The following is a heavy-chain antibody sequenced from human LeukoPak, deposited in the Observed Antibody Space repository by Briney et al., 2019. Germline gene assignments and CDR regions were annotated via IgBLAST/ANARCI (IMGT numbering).Heavy chain of an antibody. CDR3: ARVRVVRGVTDMDV. V-gene: IGHV4-31*03. D-gene: IGHD3-10*01. CDR2: IYYGGST. J-gene: IGHJ6*03. Sequence: PSETLSLTCTVPGGSIRSGDYYWSWIRQRSGEGLEWIGYIYYGGSTSYNPSLKSRVTISVDKNQFSLKLSSVTVTDTAVYYCARVRVVRGVTDMDVWGKGTTVTVSS. CDR1: GGSIRSGDYY.